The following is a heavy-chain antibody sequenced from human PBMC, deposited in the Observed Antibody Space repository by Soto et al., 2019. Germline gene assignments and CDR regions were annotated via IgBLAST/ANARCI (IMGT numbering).Heavy chain of an antibody. CDR1: GYTFNRHD. V-gene: IGHV1-8*01. J-gene: IGHJ3*02. D-gene: IGHD6-19*01. CDR3: AREGLYGSIQDNTFDI. CDR2: MNPNSGNT. Sequence: QVQLVQSGAEVKRSGASVRISCKASGYTFNRHDINWVRQATGQGPEWTGWMNPNSGNTGYAQKFQGRVTMTRDSSITTAYMDLSSLTSEDTALYYCAREGLYGSIQDNTFDIWGQGTMVSVSS.